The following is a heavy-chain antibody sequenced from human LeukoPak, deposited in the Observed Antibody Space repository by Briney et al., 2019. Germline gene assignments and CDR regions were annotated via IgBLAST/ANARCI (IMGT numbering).Heavy chain of an antibody. V-gene: IGHV4-31*03. CDR2: IYYSGST. Sequence: SQTLSLTCTVSGGSISSGGYYWSWIRQHPGKGLEWIGYIYYSGSTYYNPSLKSRVTISVDTSKNQFSLKLSSVTAADTAVYYCARDSSGWYYFDCWGQGTLVTVSS. J-gene: IGHJ4*02. CDR1: GGSISSGGYY. CDR3: ARDSSGWYYFDC. D-gene: IGHD6-19*01.